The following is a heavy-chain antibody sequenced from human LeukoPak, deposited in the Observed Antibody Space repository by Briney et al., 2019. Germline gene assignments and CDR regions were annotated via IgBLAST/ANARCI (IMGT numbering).Heavy chain of an antibody. J-gene: IGHJ4*02. CDR2: IYYSGST. Sequence: SETLSLTCSVSGGSISSMSDYWGWIRQPPGKGLEWIGNIYYSGSTYYNPSLKSRVTISVDTSKNQFSLKLNSVTAADTAVYYCARHEGWYEYWGQGTLVTVSS. V-gene: IGHV4-39*01. CDR3: ARHEGWYEY. D-gene: IGHD6-19*01. CDR1: GGSISSMSDY.